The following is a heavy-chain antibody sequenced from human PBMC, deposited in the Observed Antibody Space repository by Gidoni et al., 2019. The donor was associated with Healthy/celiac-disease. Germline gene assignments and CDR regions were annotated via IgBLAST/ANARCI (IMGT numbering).Heavy chain of an antibody. CDR1: GGSFSGYY. D-gene: IGHD3-10*01. J-gene: IGHJ4*02. CDR2: INHSGST. CDR3: ARGGSRLSGITMVRSKTAHYFDY. V-gene: IGHV4-34*01. Sequence: QVQLQQWGAGLLKPSETLSLTCAVYGGSFSGYYWSWIRQPPGKGLEWIGEINHSGSTNYNPSLKSRVTISVDTSKNQFSLKLSPVTAADTAVYYCARGGSRLSGITMVRSKTAHYFDYWGQGTLVTVSS.